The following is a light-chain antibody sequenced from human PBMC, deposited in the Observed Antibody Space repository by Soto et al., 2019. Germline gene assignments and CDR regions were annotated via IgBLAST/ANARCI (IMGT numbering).Light chain of an antibody. CDR3: QHYNSYSYT. CDR2: RTS. CDR1: QSISNW. Sequence: DIQMSQSPSTLPASVGDRVTIACRASQSISNWLAWYQQKPGQAPKLLIFRTSSLESGVPSRFSGSGSGTEFTLTTSSLQPDDFATYYCQHYNSYSYTFGQGTKLEIK. J-gene: IGKJ2*01. V-gene: IGKV1-5*03.